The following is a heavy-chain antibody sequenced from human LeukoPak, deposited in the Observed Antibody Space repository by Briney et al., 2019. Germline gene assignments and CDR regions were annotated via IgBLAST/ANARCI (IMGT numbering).Heavy chain of an antibody. V-gene: IGHV3-30*18. CDR3: AEARLRAGDPIDY. Sequence: PGRSLRLSCAASGFTFSSYGMHWVRQAPGKGLEWVAVISYDGSNKYYADSVKGRFTISRDNSKNTLYLQMNSLRAEDTAVYYCAEARLRAGDPIDYWGQGTLVTVSS. J-gene: IGHJ4*02. CDR1: GFTFSSYG. CDR2: ISYDGSNK. D-gene: IGHD2-21*02.